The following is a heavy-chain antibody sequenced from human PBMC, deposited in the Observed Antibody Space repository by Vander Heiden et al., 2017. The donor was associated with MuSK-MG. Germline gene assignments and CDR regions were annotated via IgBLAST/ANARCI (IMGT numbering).Heavy chain of an antibody. CDR2: VYNSGST. CDR1: GGSISSSNYY. CDR3: VRMVWSLGWAKE. D-gene: IGHD3-3*01. J-gene: IGHJ4*02. V-gene: IGHV4-39*01. Sequence: QWQLQESGPGLVKPSETLSLTCNVSGGSISSSNYYWGWILQPPGKGLEWIGTVYNSGSTNYNPSLKSRVIISVDTSKNQFSLNLASVTAADTSVYYCVRMVWSLGWAKEWGQGTLVTVSS.